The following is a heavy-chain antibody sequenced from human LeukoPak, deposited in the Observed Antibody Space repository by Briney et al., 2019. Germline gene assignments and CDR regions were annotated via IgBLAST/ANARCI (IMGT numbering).Heavy chain of an antibody. CDR1: GYSFTSYW. CDR2: IYHGDSDT. CDR3: ARQYDGVGGDAFDI. J-gene: IGHJ3*02. V-gene: IGHV5-51*01. D-gene: IGHD2-8*01. Sequence: GESLKISGKGSGYSFTSYWIGWVRQMPGKGLEWMGTIYHGDSDTRYSPSFQCQVTISADKSISTAYLQWSSLKASDTAMYYCARQYDGVGGDAFDIWGQGTMVTVSS.